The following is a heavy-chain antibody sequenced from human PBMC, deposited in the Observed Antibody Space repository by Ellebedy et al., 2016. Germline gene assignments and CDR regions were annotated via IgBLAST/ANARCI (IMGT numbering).Heavy chain of an antibody. D-gene: IGHD5-18*01. CDR3: ARSGGYSYGFFDY. Sequence: ASVKVSCKASGYTFTGYYMHWVRQAPGQGLEWMGWINPNSGGTNYAQKFQGWVTMTRDTSISTAYMELSRLRSDDTAVYYCARSGGYSYGFFDYWGQGTLVTVSS. CDR1: GYTFTGYY. J-gene: IGHJ4*02. CDR2: INPNSGGT. V-gene: IGHV1-2*04.